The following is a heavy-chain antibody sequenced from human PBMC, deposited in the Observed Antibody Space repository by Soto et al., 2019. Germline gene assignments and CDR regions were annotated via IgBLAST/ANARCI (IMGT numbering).Heavy chain of an antibody. CDR3: AASGGVVVIPNWFDP. Sequence: PGGSLRLSCAASGFTFSSYEMNWVRQAPGKGLEWVSYISSSGSTIYYADSVKGRFTISRDNAKNSLYLQMNSLRVEDTAVYYCAASGGVVVIPNWFDPWGQGTL. D-gene: IGHD3-22*01. J-gene: IGHJ5*02. CDR2: ISSSGSTI. V-gene: IGHV3-48*03. CDR1: GFTFSSYE.